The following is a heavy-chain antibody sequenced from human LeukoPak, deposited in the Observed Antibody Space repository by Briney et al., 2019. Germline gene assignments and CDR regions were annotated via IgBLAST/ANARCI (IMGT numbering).Heavy chain of an antibody. Sequence: ASVKVSCKASGYTFTSYGVSWVRQAPGQGLEWMGWTSAHNDDTNYAETLQGRLTMTTDISTSTAYMELTSLRSDDTAVYYCARDWDSRNDYFDPWGQGTLVIVSS. CDR3: ARDWDSRNDYFDP. D-gene: IGHD1-1*01. J-gene: IGHJ4*02. CDR2: TSAHNDDT. V-gene: IGHV1-18*01. CDR1: GYTFTSYG.